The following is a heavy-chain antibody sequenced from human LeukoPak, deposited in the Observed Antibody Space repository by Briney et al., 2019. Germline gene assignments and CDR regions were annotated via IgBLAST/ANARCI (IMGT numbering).Heavy chain of an antibody. V-gene: IGHV1-69*04. D-gene: IGHD3-10*01. CDR2: IIPILGIA. CDR3: CELGEQYGMDV. Sequence: EASVKVSCKASGGTFSSYATSWVRQAPGQGLEWMGRIIPILGIANYAQKFQGRVTITADKSTSTAYMELSSLRSEDTAVYYCCELGEQYGMDVWGQGTTVTVSS. J-gene: IGHJ6*02. CDR1: GGTFSSYA.